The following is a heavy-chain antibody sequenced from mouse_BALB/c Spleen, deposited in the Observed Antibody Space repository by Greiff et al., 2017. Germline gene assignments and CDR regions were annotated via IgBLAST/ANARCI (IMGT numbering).Heavy chain of an antibody. CDR2: ISNGGGST. Sequence: EVQVVESGGGLVQPGGSLKLSCAASGFTFSSYTMSWVRQTPEKRLEWVAYISNGGGSTYYPDTVKGRFTISRDNAKNTLYLQMSSLKSEDTAMYYCARHGNYYYAMDYWGQGTSVTVSS. CDR1: GFTFSSYT. D-gene: IGHD2-1*01. V-gene: IGHV5-12-2*01. CDR3: ARHGNYYYAMDY. J-gene: IGHJ4*01.